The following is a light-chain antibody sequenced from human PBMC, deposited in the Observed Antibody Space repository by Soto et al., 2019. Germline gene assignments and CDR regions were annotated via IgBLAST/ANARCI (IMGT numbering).Light chain of an antibody. V-gene: IGKV1-33*01. J-gene: IGKJ2*01. CDR3: QQYDSLPFT. Sequence: DIQMTQSPSSLSASVGDKVTISCQASQDIGNYLNWYQQKSGKAPTLLIYEGHNLETGVPSVFSGGGSGTDYYLTISSLQPEHVATYYCQQYDSLPFTFGLGTKVEIK. CDR2: EGH. CDR1: QDIGNY.